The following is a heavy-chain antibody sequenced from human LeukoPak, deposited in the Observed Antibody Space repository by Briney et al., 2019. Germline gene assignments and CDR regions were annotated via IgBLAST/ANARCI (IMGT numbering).Heavy chain of an antibody. V-gene: IGHV1-2*02. J-gene: IGHJ6*03. Sequence: ASVKVSCKASGYTFTDYYIHWVRQAPGQGLEWMGWINPNSGGTNYAQKFQGRVTMTRDTSISTAYMELSRLRSDDTAVYYCASGIAVLYYMDVWGKGTTVIVSS. D-gene: IGHD6-19*01. CDR1: GYTFTDYY. CDR2: INPNSGGT. CDR3: ASGIAVLYYMDV.